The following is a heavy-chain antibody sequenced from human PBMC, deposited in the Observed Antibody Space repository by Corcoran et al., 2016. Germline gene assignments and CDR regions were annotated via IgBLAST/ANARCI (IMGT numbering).Heavy chain of an antibody. CDR3: AGDRDISGWSWFDP. Sequence: EVQLVESGGNLVQPGGSLRLSCAASGLTFSSYWIHWVRQAPGKGLVWVSRIKSDGSSIAYADFVKGRFTISRDNAKNTLYLQMNSLRAEDTAVYYCAGDRDISGWSWFDPWGQGTLVTVSS. CDR2: IKSDGSSI. V-gene: IGHV3-74*01. CDR1: GLTFSSYW. J-gene: IGHJ5*02. D-gene: IGHD6-19*01.